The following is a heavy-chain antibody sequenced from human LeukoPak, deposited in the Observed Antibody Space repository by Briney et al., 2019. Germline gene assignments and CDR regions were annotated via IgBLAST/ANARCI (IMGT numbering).Heavy chain of an antibody. Sequence: GGSLRLSCAASGFTFSDYYMSWIRQAPGKGLEWVSYISSSSSYTNYADFVKGRFTISRDNAKNSLYLQMNSLRAEDTAVYYCARGRRDGYNPSFDYWGQGTLVTVSS. CDR3: ARGRRDGYNPSFDY. D-gene: IGHD5-24*01. V-gene: IGHV3-11*06. CDR1: GFTFSDYY. CDR2: ISSSSSYT. J-gene: IGHJ4*02.